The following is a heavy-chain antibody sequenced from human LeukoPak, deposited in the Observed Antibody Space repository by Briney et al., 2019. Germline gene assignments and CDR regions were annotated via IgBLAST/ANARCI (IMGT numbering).Heavy chain of an antibody. D-gene: IGHD4-17*01. V-gene: IGHV3-66*01. Sequence: GGSVRLSCATSGFTFSTYAFSWVRQAPGKGLEWVSVIYVGGRTYYADSVKGRFTISRDNSKNTLYLQMNSLRAEDTAVYYCARGDGDYDYFDYWGQGTLVTVSS. J-gene: IGHJ4*02. CDR1: GFTFSTYA. CDR2: IYVGGRT. CDR3: ARGDGDYDYFDY.